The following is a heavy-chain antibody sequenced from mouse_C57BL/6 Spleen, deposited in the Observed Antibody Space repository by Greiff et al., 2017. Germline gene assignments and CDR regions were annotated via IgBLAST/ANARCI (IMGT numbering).Heavy chain of an antibody. J-gene: IGHJ1*03. V-gene: IGHV1-61*01. CDR3: ARDDYYGSRWYFDV. CDR2: IYPSDSET. Sequence: VQLQQPGAELVRPGSSVKLSCKASGYTFTSYWMDWVKQRPGQGLEWIGNIYPSDSETHYNQKFKDKATVTVDKSSSTAYMQLSSLTSEDSAVYYCARDDYYGSRWYFDVWGTGTTVTVSS. CDR1: GYTFTSYW. D-gene: IGHD1-1*01.